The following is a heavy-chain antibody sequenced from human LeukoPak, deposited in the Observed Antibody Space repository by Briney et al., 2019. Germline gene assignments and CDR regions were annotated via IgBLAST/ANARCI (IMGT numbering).Heavy chain of an antibody. D-gene: IGHD1-26*01. Sequence: ASVKVSCKDSGYSFNSYGISWVRQAPGQGLEWMGWIGAYNGNTNYAQKVQGRATMTTDTSTSTAYMELRSLRSDDTAVYYCARVYGGSSAGRSFDSWGQGTLVTVSS. V-gene: IGHV1-18*01. CDR3: ARVYGGSSAGRSFDS. CDR1: GYSFNSYG. CDR2: IGAYNGNT. J-gene: IGHJ4*02.